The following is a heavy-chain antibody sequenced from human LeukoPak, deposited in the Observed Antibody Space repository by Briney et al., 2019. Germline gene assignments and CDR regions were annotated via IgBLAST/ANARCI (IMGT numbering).Heavy chain of an antibody. CDR1: GFTFSSYW. V-gene: IGHV3-7*03. D-gene: IGHD3-10*01. CDR3: ARAGVTMVRGVIIHSNNFDY. Sequence: GGSLRLSCAASGFTFSSYWMSWVRQAPGKGLEWVANIKQDGSEKYYVDSVKGRFTISRDNAKNSLYLQMNSLRAEDTAVYYRARAGVTMVRGVIIHSNNFDYWGQGTLVTVSS. J-gene: IGHJ4*02. CDR2: IKQDGSEK.